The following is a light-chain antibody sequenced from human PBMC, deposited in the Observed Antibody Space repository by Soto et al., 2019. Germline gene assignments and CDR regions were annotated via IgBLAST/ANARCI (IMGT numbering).Light chain of an antibody. J-gene: IGKJ4*01. CDR1: QDIRNY. CDR2: DAS. Sequence: DIQMTQSPSSLSASVGDRVTITCQASQDIRNYVNWYQQTPGKAPKLLIYDASNLETGAPSRLSGSRTGKDFTFTITSLQPEDVGVYYCQQYDTLPPTFGGGTKVEIK. CDR3: QQYDTLPPT. V-gene: IGKV1-33*01.